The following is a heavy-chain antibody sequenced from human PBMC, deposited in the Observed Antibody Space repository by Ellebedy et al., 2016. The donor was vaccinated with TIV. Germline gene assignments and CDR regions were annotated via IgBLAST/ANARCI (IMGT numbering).Heavy chain of an antibody. V-gene: IGHV3-23*01. J-gene: IGHJ4*02. D-gene: IGHD5-18*01. CDR1: GFTFSNYA. Sequence: GESLKISCAASGFTFSNYAMTWVRQAPGKGLEWVSSIINTGGTTYYADSVKGRFTISRDNSKRTVDLQMNSLRAEDTAVYFCAKDRTPGDGYWVFDNWGQGTLVSVSS. CDR2: IINTGGTT. CDR3: AKDRTPGDGYWVFDN.